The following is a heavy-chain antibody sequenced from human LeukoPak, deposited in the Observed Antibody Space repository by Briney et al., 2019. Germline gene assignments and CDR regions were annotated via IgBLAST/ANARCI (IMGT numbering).Heavy chain of an antibody. CDR1: GGSISSNSYY. CDR3: ARYYDSTGSFDY. Sequence: SETLSLTCTVSGGSISSNSYYWGWIRQPPGKGLEWVGSIYYSGSTYYNPSLKSRVTISVDTSKNQFSLKLSSVTAADTAVYYCARYYDSTGSFDYWGQGTLVTVSS. J-gene: IGHJ4*02. V-gene: IGHV4-39*07. D-gene: IGHD3-22*01. CDR2: IYYSGST.